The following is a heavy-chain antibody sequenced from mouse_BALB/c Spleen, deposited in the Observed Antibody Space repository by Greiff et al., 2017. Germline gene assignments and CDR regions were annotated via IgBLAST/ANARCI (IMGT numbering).Heavy chain of an antibody. Sequence: EVKLVESGGGLVQPGGSRKLSCAASGFTFSSFGMHWVRQAPEKGLEWVAYISSGSSTIYYADTVKGRFTISRDNPKNTLFLQMTSLRSEDTAMYYCARSATVVAKGAWFAYWGQGTLVTVSA. CDR1: GFTFSSFG. CDR2: ISSGSSTI. V-gene: IGHV5-17*02. CDR3: ARSATVVAKGAWFAY. D-gene: IGHD1-1*01. J-gene: IGHJ3*01.